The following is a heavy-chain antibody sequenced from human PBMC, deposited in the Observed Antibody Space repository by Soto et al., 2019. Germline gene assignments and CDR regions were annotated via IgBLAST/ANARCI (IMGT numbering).Heavy chain of an antibody. D-gene: IGHD3-10*01. CDR2: ISSSSSYK. CDR1: GFSFHVYT. J-gene: IGHJ6*02. Sequence: VQLVGSGGGLVKPGGSLRLSCAASGFSFHVYTMTWVRQAPGKGLEWVASISSSSSYKDYADSVKGRFTVSRDNAKNSVYLQMNSLRADDTAVYYCARAYTASGNYYYSYGMDVWDQGTAVTVSS. V-gene: IGHV3-21*01. CDR3: ARAYTASGNYYYSYGMDV.